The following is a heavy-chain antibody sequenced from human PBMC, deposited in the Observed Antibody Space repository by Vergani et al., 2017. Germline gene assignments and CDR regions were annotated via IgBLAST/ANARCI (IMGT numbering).Heavy chain of an antibody. J-gene: IGHJ4*02. V-gene: IGHV3-23*04. Sequence: EVQMVESGGGLVQPGRSLRLSCAASGFTFDDYAMHWVRQAPGKGLEWVSGISSSGGGTSYVDSVKGRFTISRDNSKNTLFLQMNSLRAEDTAVYYCAKDLVSSTSSLYFDYWGQGTLVTVPS. CDR1: GFTFDDYA. CDR3: AKDLVSSTSSLYFDY. CDR2: ISSSGGGT. D-gene: IGHD6-6*01.